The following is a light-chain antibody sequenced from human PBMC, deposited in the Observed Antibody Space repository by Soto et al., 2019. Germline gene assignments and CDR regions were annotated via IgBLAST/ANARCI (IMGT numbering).Light chain of an antibody. V-gene: IGKV3-15*01. CDR2: GAS. J-gene: IGKJ4*01. CDR1: QSVSTN. Sequence: EIVMTQSLATLSVSPGERATLSCRASQSVSTNLAWYQQKPGQAPRLLIYGASTRATVVPARFSGSGSGTEFTLTISSLQSEDFAVYFCHQYNNWPVTFGGGTKVEIK. CDR3: HQYNNWPVT.